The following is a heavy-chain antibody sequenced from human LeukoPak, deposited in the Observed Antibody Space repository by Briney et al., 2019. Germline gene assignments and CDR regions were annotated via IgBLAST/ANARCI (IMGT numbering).Heavy chain of an antibody. V-gene: IGHV1-2*02. CDR3: ARENGSSGWYPDAFDI. D-gene: IGHD6-19*01. J-gene: IGHJ3*02. CDR2: INPNSGGT. Sequence: ASVKVSCKASGYTFTGYYMHWVRQAPGQGLEWMGWINPNSGGTNYAQKFQGRVTMTRDTSISTAYMELSRLRSDDTAVYYCARENGSSGWYPDAFDIWGQGTMVTVSS. CDR1: GYTFTGYY.